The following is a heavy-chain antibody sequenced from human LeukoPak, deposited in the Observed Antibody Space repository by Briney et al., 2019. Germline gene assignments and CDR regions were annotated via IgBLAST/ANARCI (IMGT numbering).Heavy chain of an antibody. J-gene: IGHJ4*02. CDR2: IRYDGSNK. CDR1: GFTFSSYG. V-gene: IGHV3-30*02. Sequence: GGSLRLSCAASGFTFSSYGMHWVRQAPGKGLEWVAFIRYDGSNKYYADSVKGRFTISRDNSKNTLYLQMNSLRAEDTAVYYCAKPGPDYGDPRVYFDYWGQGTLVTVSS. CDR3: AKPGPDYGDPRVYFDY. D-gene: IGHD4-17*01.